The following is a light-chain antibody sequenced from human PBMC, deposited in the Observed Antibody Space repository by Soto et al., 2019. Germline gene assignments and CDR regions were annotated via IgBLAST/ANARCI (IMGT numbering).Light chain of an antibody. CDR1: QSVSSSY. V-gene: IGKV3-20*01. Sequence: EIVLTQSPGTLSLSPGERATLCFRASQSVSSSYLAWYQQKPGQAPRLLIYGASSRAIHTPDRFSGSGSGTDFTLTISGLEPEDFAVYYCQHFGNSLWTFGQGTKVDIK. J-gene: IGKJ1*01. CDR2: GAS. CDR3: QHFGNSLWT.